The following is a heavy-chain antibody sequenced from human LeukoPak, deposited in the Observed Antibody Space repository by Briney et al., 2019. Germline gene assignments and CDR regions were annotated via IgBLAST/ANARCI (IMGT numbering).Heavy chain of an antibody. CDR1: GFTFSSYW. V-gene: IGHV3-48*02. D-gene: IGHD3-10*01. CDR2: ISSSSSTI. CDR3: ERFAGEDY. Sequence: PGGSLRLSCAASGFTFSSYWMSWVRQAPGKGLEWVSYISSSSSTIQYADAVKGRFTISRDNAKNSLYLQMNSLREEDTAVYYCERFAGEDYWGQGTLVTVSS. J-gene: IGHJ4*02.